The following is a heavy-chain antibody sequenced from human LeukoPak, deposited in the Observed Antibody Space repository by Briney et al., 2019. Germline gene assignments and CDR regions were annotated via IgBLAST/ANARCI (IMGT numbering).Heavy chain of an antibody. CDR2: INEDGSGT. CDR1: GFTLSNYW. CDR3: ARDPAWGAIDY. V-gene: IGHV3-7*01. J-gene: IGHJ4*02. Sequence: PGGSVKLSCQASGFTLSNYWMSWVRQAHGKGLEGGADINEDGSGTYYVDSVKGRFTVSRGNAQNSVYLQMNSLRVEDTGVYYCARDPAWGAIDYWGQGTLVTVSS. D-gene: IGHD7-27*01.